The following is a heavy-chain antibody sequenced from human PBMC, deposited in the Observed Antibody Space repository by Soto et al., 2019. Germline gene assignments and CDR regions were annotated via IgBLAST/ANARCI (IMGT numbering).Heavy chain of an antibody. V-gene: IGHV1-18*01. CDR2: ISTNNGNT. D-gene: IGHD6-19*01. J-gene: IGHJ5*02. CDR1: GYTFTMYG. Sequence: QVQLVQSGAEVKEPGASVKVSCKASGYTFTMYGISWVRQASGQGLEWLGWISTNNGNTNYEQKLQGRVTITTDTFTSTSYMEMRSLITDDTAVYYCAKESGYSSGCFDAWGQGTLVTVSS. CDR3: AKESGYSSGCFDA.